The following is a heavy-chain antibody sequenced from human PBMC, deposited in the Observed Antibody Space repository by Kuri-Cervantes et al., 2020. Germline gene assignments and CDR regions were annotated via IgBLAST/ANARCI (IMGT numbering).Heavy chain of an antibody. V-gene: IGHV4-34*01. CDR3: ARVSPEEIMITFGGSYYMDV. CDR2: IYHSGST. D-gene: IGHD3-16*01. CDR1: GGSFSGYY. Sequence: SETLSLTCAVYGGSFSGYYWSWIRQPPGKGLEWIGSIYHSGSTYYNPSLKSRVTISVDTSKNQFSLKLGSVTAADTAVYYCARVSPEEIMITFGGSYYMDVWGKGTTVTVSS. J-gene: IGHJ6*03.